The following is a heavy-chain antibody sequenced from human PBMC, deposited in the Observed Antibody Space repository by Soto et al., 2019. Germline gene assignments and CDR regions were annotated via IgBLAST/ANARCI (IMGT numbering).Heavy chain of an antibody. CDR3: ARGTTTNWNLGDNWFDP. CDR1: GYTFTSYG. CDR2: ISAYNGNT. D-gene: IGHD1-1*01. J-gene: IGHJ5*02. V-gene: IGHV1-18*01. Sequence: VASVKVSCKASGYTFTSYGISWVRQAPGQGLEWMGWISAYNGNTNYAQKLQGRVTMTTDTSTSTAYMELRSLRSDDTAVYYCARGTTTNWNLGDNWFDPWGQGTLVTVSS.